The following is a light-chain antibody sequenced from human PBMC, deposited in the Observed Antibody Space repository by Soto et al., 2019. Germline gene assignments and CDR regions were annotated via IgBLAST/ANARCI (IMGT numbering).Light chain of an antibody. Sequence: EIVLTRSPGTLTLSPGARATLSCRASQSDSSSYLAWYQQKAGQAPRLLIYGASNRATGIPDRFSGSGSGTDFILIISRLEPEDFAVYYCQHYGSSWTFGQGTKVDIK. CDR2: GAS. J-gene: IGKJ1*01. CDR3: QHYGSSWT. CDR1: QSDSSSY. V-gene: IGKV3-20*01.